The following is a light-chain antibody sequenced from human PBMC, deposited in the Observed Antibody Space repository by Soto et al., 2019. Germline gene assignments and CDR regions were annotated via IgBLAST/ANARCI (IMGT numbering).Light chain of an antibody. CDR3: QQRSNWPVT. V-gene: IGKV3-11*01. J-gene: IGKJ1*01. CDR1: QSVSSY. CDR2: DAS. Sequence: EIVLTQSPGTLSLSPGERATLSCRASQSVSSYLAWYQQKPGQAPRLLIYDASTRATGISARFSGSGSGTDFTRTISSLEPEDLAVYYCQQRSNWPVTFGQGTKVEV.